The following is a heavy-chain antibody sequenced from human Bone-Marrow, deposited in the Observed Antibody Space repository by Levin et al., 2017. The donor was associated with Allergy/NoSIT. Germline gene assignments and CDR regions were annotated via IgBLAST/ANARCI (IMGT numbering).Heavy chain of an antibody. J-gene: IGHJ4*02. D-gene: IGHD2-15*01. V-gene: IGHV4-38-2*02. CDR3: ARESSAANIFYSDY. CDR2: IYHSGTT. Sequence: SQTLSLTCTVSGYSISSGYYWGWIRQPPGKGLEWIGIIYHSGTTYYNPSLRSLVTISVDTSKNQFSLKLSSLTAADTAVYYCARESSAANIFYSDYWGQGTLVTVSS. CDR1: GYSISSGYY.